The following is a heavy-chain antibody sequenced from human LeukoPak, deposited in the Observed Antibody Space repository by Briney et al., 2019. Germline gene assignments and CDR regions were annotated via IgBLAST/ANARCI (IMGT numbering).Heavy chain of an antibody. V-gene: IGHV4-34*01. CDR3: ARRYYYYYGMDV. J-gene: IGHJ6*02. CDR1: GGSFSGYY. Sequence: SETLSLTCAVYGGSFSGYYWSWIRQPPGKGLEWIGEINHSGSTNYNPSLESRVTISVDTSKNQFSLKLSSVTAADTAVYYCARRYYYYYGMDVWGQGTTVTVSS. CDR2: INHSGST.